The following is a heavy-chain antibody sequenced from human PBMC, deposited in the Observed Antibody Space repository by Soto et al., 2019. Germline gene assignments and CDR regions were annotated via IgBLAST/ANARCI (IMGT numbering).Heavy chain of an antibody. CDR3: AQLSDS. Sequence: EVQLLESGGGLVQPGGSLRLSCEVSGLTFSSNSMSWVRQAPGKGLEWISTFTASGATYYADSVKGRFTISRDNSKNTLLLQMNSLRAEDTAIYYCAQLSDSWGQGTLVTVSS. V-gene: IGHV3-23*01. CDR1: GLTFSSNS. CDR2: FTASGAT. J-gene: IGHJ4*02.